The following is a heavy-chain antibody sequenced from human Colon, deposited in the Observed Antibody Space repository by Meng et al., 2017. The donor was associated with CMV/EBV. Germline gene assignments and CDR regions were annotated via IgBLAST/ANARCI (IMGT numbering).Heavy chain of an antibody. CDR2: INGDGSSI. Sequence: TYWGHGVRRAPGRGLVWVSQINGDGSSISYADSVKGRFTISRDNAKNTLYLEMNSLRAEDTAVYYCTRDEGLAICGGDCYSGGWFDPWGQGALVTVSS. CDR1: TYW. J-gene: IGHJ5*02. D-gene: IGHD2-21*01. CDR3: TRDEGLAICGGDCYSGGWFDP. V-gene: IGHV3-74*01.